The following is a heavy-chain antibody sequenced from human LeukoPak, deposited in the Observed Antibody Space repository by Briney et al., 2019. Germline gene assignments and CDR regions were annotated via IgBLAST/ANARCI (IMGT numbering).Heavy chain of an antibody. Sequence: SQTLSLTCTVSGGSISSGSYYWSWTRQPAGKGLEWIGRIYTSGSTNYNPSLKSRVTISVDTSKNQFSLKLSSVTAADTAVYYCARVGYSYGRMGFDYWGQGTLVTVSS. J-gene: IGHJ4*02. CDR3: ARVGYSYGRMGFDY. CDR1: GGSISSGSYY. CDR2: IYTSGST. D-gene: IGHD5-18*01. V-gene: IGHV4-61*02.